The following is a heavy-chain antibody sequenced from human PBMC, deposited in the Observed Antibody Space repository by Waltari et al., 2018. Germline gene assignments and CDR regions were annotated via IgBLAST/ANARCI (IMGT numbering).Heavy chain of an antibody. V-gene: IGHV4-39*01. Sequence: QLQLQESAPGLVPPSETLALTCTVSGGSIITNYNWGWIRQPPGKGLEWMGNMQYRGSTFYNPSLESRVTISLDTWKNQFSLRLSSVGAADTAVYFCGRIAFGDEGGYFQYWGQGTLVTVSS. CDR1: GGSIITNYN. D-gene: IGHD4-17*01. CDR2: MQYRGST. CDR3: GRIAFGDEGGYFQY. J-gene: IGHJ1*01.